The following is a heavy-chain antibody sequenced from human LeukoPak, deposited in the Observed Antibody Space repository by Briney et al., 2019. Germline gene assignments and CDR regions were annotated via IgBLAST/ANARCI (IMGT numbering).Heavy chain of an antibody. D-gene: IGHD2-21*02. CDR3: ARDSPYCGGDCSFDY. J-gene: IGHJ4*02. V-gene: IGHV1-69*13. CDR2: IIPIFGTA. Sequence: GASVTVSCKASGGTFSSYAISWVRQAPGQGLEWMGGIIPIFGTANYAQKFQGRVTITADESTSTAYMELSSLRSEDTAVYYCARDSPYCGGDCSFDYWGQGTLVTVSS. CDR1: GGTFSSYA.